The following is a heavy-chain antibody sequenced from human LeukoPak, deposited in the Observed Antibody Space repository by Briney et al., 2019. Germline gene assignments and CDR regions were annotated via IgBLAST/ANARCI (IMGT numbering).Heavy chain of an antibody. V-gene: IGHV3-53*01. CDR1: GFTVSSNY. D-gene: IGHD6-13*01. Sequence: GGSLRLSCAASGFTVSSNYMSWVRQAPGKGLEGGSVIYSGGSTYYADSVKGRFTISRDNSKNTLYLQMNSLRAEDTAVYYCARGIAAAANEDRFDPWGQGTLVTVSS. CDR2: IYSGGST. J-gene: IGHJ5*02. CDR3: ARGIAAAANEDRFDP.